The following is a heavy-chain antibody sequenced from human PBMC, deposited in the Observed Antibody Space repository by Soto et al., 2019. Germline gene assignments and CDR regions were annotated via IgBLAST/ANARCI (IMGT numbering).Heavy chain of an antibody. CDR3: ARAISRYDFWSGSQDY. CDR2: ISAYNGNT. J-gene: IGHJ4*02. Sequence: ASVKVSCKASGYTFTSYGISWVRQAPGQGLEWMGWISAYNGNTNYAQKLQGRVTMTTDTSTSTAYMELRSLRSDDTAVYYCARAISRYDFWSGSQDYWGQGTLVTVSS. CDR1: GYTFTSYG. D-gene: IGHD3-3*01. V-gene: IGHV1-18*01.